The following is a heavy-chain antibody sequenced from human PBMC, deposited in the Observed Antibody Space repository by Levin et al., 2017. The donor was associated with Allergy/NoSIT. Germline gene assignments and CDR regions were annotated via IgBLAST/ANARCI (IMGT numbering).Heavy chain of an antibody. D-gene: IGHD3-16*02. CDR2: IRGDGERT. CDR1: GFTFTNCA. J-gene: IGHJ4*02. V-gene: IGHV3-23*01. Sequence: GGSLRLSCAASGFTFTNCALNWVRQAPGEGLEWVSGIRGDGERTYYADSVKGRFTISRDNSKNTLYLQMNGLRAEDTAVFYCTRVPYDYVWGSFRRYDNWGQGTLVTVSS. CDR3: TRVPYDYVWGSFRRYDN.